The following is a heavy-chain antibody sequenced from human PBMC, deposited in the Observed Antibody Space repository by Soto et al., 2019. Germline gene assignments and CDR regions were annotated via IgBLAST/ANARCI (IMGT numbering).Heavy chain of an antibody. CDR2: INHSGST. CDR3: GKVLVGATGHTDSDS. J-gene: IGHJ4*02. V-gene: IGHV4-39*01. D-gene: IGHD2-15*01. CDR1: DGSMSSDSSY. Sequence: SETLSLTCRVSDGSMSSDSSYWGWIRQPPGKGLEWIGVINHSGSTYHNLSLKGRVTMSVDASRNQFSLKLTSMTAADTAVYYCGKVLVGATGHTDSDSWGPGTLVTVSS.